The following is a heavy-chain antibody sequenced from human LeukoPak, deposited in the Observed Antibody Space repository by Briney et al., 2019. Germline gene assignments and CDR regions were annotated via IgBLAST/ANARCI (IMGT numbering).Heavy chain of an antibody. CDR3: ARGGSSAVDY. D-gene: IGHD6-6*01. J-gene: IGHJ4*02. CDR1: GFTFSSYS. CDR2: ISSSSSYI. V-gene: IGHV3-21*01. Sequence: PGGSLRLSCAASGFTFSSYSMSWVRQAPGKGLEWVSSISSSSSYIYYADSVKGRFTISRDNAKNSLYLQMNSLRAEDTAVYYCARGGSSAVDYWGQGTLVTVSS.